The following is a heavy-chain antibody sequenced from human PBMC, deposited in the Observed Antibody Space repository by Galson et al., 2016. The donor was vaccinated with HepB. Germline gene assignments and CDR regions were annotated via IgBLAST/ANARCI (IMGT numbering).Heavy chain of an antibody. V-gene: IGHV3-21*01. D-gene: IGHD4-17*01. CDR3: ARDYGDSTGGF. Sequence: SLRLSCAVSGFTFRTYSMIWVRQAPGKGLEWVSSISSDSAYIFYADSVKGRFTISRDNPANSVYLQMTSLRVEDTAVYYCARDYGDSTGGFWGRGTLVTVSS. J-gene: IGHJ4*02. CDR1: GFTFRTYS. CDR2: ISSDSAYI.